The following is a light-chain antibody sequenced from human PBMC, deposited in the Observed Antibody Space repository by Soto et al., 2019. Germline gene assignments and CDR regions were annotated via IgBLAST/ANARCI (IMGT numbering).Light chain of an antibody. J-gene: IGKJ5*01. V-gene: IGKV3-20*01. CDR1: QSVRSK. Sequence: EIVLTLSPGTFSFSPVEIATLSCIASQSVRSKLVWYQRTPGQAPRLLIYDASTRATGIPGRFSGSGSGTDFTLTISRLEPEDFAVYYCQYYDKLAKAITVAQGTRLEI. CDR2: DAS. CDR3: QYYDKLAKAIT.